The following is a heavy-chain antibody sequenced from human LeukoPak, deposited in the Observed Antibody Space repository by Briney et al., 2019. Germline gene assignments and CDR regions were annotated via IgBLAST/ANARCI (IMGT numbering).Heavy chain of an antibody. CDR1: GGTFSSYA. CDR3: ARVRDYYDSSGYVDY. J-gene: IGHJ4*02. CDR2: IIPILGIA. Sequence: EASVKVSCKASGGTFSSYAISWVRQAPGQGLEWMGRIIPILGIANYAQKFQGRVTITADKSTSTAYMELSSLRSEDTAVYYSARVRDYYDSSGYVDYWGQGTLVTVSS. D-gene: IGHD3-22*01. V-gene: IGHV1-69*04.